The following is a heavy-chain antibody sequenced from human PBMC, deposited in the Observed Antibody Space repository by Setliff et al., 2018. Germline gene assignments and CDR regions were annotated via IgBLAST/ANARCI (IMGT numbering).Heavy chain of an antibody. V-gene: IGHV4-59*04. CDR1: AGSITDYY. J-gene: IGHJ5*02. D-gene: IGHD3-9*01. Sequence: TLSLTCTVSAGSITDYYWSWIRQSPGKGLEWIGSIYYSGTTYYNPSLESRITMSVDTSNNRFSLKLTSVTAADTAVYYCARHPTGFPNWFDVWGQGTLVTVSS. CDR3: ARHPTGFPNWFDV. CDR2: IYYSGTT.